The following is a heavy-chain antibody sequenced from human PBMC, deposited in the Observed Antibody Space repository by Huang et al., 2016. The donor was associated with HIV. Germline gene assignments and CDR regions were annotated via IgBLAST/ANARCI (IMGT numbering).Heavy chain of an antibody. CDR1: GFTFRNHW. V-gene: IGHV3-74*01. D-gene: IGHD6-13*01. Sequence: EVQLVESGGGLVQPGGSLRLSCAASGFTFRNHWRHWVRQAPGKGLEGVARMNSDGSDTSHAESVNGRFTISRDNAQNTVHLHMNSLRAEDTAVYFCAKNPSITAVDSDYYYYYMDVWGKGTTVTVS. CDR2: MNSDGSDT. CDR3: AKNPSITAVDSDYYYYYMDV. J-gene: IGHJ6*03.